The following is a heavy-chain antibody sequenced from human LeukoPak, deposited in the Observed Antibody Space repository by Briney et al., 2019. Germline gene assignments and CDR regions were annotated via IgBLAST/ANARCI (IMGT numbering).Heavy chain of an antibody. CDR1: GGSLSSSYYY. Sequence: PSETLSLACTVSGGSLSSSYYYWGWIRQPPGKGLEWIGSIYSSGSTYHNPSLKSRVTISVDTSKNQFSLKLTSVTAADTAVYYCARSLVVVAPLKSYNWFDPWGQGTLVTVSS. CDR3: ARSLVVVAPLKSYNWFDP. D-gene: IGHD2-15*01. J-gene: IGHJ5*02. CDR2: IYSSGST. V-gene: IGHV4-39*01.